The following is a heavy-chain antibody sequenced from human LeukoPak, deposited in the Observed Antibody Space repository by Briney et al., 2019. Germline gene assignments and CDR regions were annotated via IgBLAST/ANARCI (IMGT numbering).Heavy chain of an antibody. CDR1: GGSISSYY. V-gene: IGHV4-4*07. CDR2: IYTSGST. D-gene: IGHD3-10*01. J-gene: IGHJ4*02. Sequence: SETLSLTCTVSGGSISSYYWSWIRQPAGKGLEWIGRIYTSGSTNYNPSLKSRVTMSVDTSKNQFSLKLSSVTAADTAVYYCARHVKGSYYGSGSYPYYFDYWGQGTLVTVSS. CDR3: ARHVKGSYYGSGSYPYYFDY.